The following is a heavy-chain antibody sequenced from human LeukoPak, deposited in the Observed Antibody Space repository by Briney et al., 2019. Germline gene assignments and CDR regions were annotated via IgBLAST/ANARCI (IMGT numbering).Heavy chain of an antibody. D-gene: IGHD6-19*01. V-gene: IGHV4-39*01. CDR2: VHYSGST. Sequence: PSETLSLTCTVSGGSIRSSSYYWGWIRQPPGKGLEWIGSVHYSGSTYDNPSLKSRVTISVDTSKNQFSLKPISVTAADTAVYYCARRSTVAGRGRFDPWGQGTLVTVSS. CDR1: GGSIRSSSYY. J-gene: IGHJ5*02. CDR3: ARRSTVAGRGRFDP.